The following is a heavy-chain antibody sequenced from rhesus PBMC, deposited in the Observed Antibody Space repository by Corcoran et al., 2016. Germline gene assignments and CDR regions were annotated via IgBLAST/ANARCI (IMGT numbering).Heavy chain of an antibody. V-gene: IGHV3-116*02. Sequence: EVRLVESGGGLVQPGGSLRLSCAASGFTFRDYYMSWVRQAPGKGPVWVGFLRKKANCGTGEYAASVKGRFTISRDDSKSSASLQMNSLKTEDTAVYYCARGSGSFDYWGQGVLVTVSS. D-gene: IGHD6-25*01. J-gene: IGHJ4*01. CDR1: GFTFRDYY. CDR2: LRKKANCGTG. CDR3: ARGSGSFDY.